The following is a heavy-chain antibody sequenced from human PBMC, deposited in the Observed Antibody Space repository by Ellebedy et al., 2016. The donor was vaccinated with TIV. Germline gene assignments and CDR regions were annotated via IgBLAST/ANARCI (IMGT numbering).Heavy chain of an antibody. CDR1: GYTFTGYY. CDR3: ARGCSSTSCSGDYYYGMTV. V-gene: IGHV1-2*02. CDR2: INPNSGGT. Sequence: ASVKVFCKASGYTFTGYYMHWVRQAPGQGLGWMGWINPNSGGTNYAQKFQGRVTMTRDTSITTAYMELSRLKSDDTAMYYCARGCSSTSCSGDYYYGMTVWGQGTTVTVSS. J-gene: IGHJ6*02. D-gene: IGHD2-2*01.